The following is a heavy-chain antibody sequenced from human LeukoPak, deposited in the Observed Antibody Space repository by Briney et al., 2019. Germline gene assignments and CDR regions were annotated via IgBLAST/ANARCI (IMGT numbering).Heavy chain of an antibody. CDR2: IYTSGST. CDR3: ARYRPGSVVTVYDAFDI. V-gene: IGHV4-4*07. D-gene: IGHD2-21*02. CDR1: GGSISSYY. J-gene: IGHJ3*02. Sequence: PSETLSLTCTVSGGSISSYYWSWIRQPAGKGLEWIGRIYTSGSTNYNPSLKSRVTMSVDTSKNQFSLKLSSVTAADTAVYYCARYRPGSVVTVYDAFDIWGQGTMVPVSS.